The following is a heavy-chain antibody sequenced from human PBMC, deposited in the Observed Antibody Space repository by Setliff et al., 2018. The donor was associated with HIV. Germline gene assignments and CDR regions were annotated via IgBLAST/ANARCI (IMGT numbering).Heavy chain of an antibody. CDR3: ARDRIPKRGYTYREPDFDS. Sequence: GASVKVSCKASGYTFTSHTIRWVRQAPGQGLEWMGWINTGNGNTKYSQKFQDRVTITRDTSASTGYMEVNSLRPEDTAVYYCARDRIPKRGYTYREPDFDSWGQGTRVTVSS. CDR1: GYTFTSHT. V-gene: IGHV1-3*04. D-gene: IGHD3-16*02. CDR2: INTGNGNT. J-gene: IGHJ4*02.